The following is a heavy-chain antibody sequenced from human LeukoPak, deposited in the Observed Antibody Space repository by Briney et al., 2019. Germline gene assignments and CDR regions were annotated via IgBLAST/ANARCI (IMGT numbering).Heavy chain of an antibody. CDR3: AREGFNGGVVAFDY. Sequence: SETLSLTCTVSGGSISSSSYYWGWIRQPPGKGLEWIGSIFYSGSTNYNPSLKSRVTISVDTSKNQFSLKLSSVTAADTAVYYCAREGFNGGVVAFDYWGQGTLVTVSS. J-gene: IGHJ4*02. CDR1: GGSISSSSYY. D-gene: IGHD2-15*01. V-gene: IGHV4-39*07. CDR2: IFYSGST.